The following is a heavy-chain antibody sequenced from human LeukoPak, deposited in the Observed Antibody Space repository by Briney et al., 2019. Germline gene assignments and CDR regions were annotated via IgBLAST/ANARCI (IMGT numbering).Heavy chain of an antibody. CDR3: AGLSVTTSYYYYMDV. D-gene: IGHD4-17*01. CDR1: GYTFTSYG. Sequence: ASVKVSCKASGYTFTSYGISWVRQAPGQGLEWMGWISAYNGNTNYAQKLQGRVTMTTDTSTSTAYMELRSLRSDDTAVYYCAGLSVTTSYYYYMDVWGKGTTVTVSS. V-gene: IGHV1-18*01. CDR2: ISAYNGNT. J-gene: IGHJ6*03.